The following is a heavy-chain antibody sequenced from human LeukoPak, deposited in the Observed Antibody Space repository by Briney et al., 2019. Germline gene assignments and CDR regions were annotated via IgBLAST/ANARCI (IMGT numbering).Heavy chain of an antibody. CDR2: IYSGGST. CDR3: ARGNITIFGVRTPWSYHYGMDV. V-gene: IGHV3-66*01. D-gene: IGHD3-3*01. CDR1: GFTVSSNY. Sequence: GGSLRLSCAASGFTVSSNYMSWVRQAPGKGLEWVSVIYSGGSTYYADSVKGRFTISRDNSKNTLYLQMNSLRAEDTAVYYCARGNITIFGVRTPWSYHYGMDVWGQGTTVTVSS. J-gene: IGHJ6*02.